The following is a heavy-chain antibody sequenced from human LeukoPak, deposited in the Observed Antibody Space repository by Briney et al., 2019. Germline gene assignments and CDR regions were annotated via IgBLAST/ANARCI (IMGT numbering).Heavy chain of an antibody. V-gene: IGHV4-34*01. Sequence: PSETLSLTCAVYGVSFSGYYWSWVRQPPGKGLEWVGEINHSGSTKYNPSLKSRVNISVDTSKNQFSLKLSSVTAADTAVYYCARDPLIAVAGTMNYYGMDVWGKGTTVTVSS. J-gene: IGHJ6*04. CDR3: ARDPLIAVAGTMNYYGMDV. CDR2: INHSGST. CDR1: GVSFSGYY. D-gene: IGHD6-19*01.